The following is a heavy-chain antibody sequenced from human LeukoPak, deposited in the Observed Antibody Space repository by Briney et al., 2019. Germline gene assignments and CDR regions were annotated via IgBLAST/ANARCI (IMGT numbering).Heavy chain of an antibody. V-gene: IGHV1-46*01. Sequence: GASVKVSCKASGYTFGTHWMHWVRQAPGQGLEWMGIINPSGGSTSYAQKFQGRVTMTRDTSTSTVYMELSSLRSEDTAVYYCAREGARYDLNYWGQGTLVTVSS. D-gene: IGHD5-12*01. CDR1: GYTFGTHW. CDR3: AREGARYDLNY. J-gene: IGHJ4*02. CDR2: INPSGGST.